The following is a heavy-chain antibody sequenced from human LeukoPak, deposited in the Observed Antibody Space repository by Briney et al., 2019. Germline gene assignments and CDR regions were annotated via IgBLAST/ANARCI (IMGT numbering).Heavy chain of an antibody. CDR2: LNTGGNDI. V-gene: IGHV3-74*01. J-gene: IGHJ4*02. D-gene: IGHD2-15*01. CDR1: GFTFSAYW. Sequence: GGSLRLSCAASGFTFSAYWMHWVRQAPGKGLVWLSRLNTGGNDITYEDSVKGRFTISRDNAKNTLYLQMNSLTVEDTAVYFCARSLVVGGTRPNDYWGQGTLVTVSS. CDR3: ARSLVVGGTRPNDY.